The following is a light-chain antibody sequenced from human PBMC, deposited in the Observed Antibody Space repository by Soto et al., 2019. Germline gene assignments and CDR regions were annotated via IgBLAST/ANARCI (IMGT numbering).Light chain of an antibody. CDR2: GTS. V-gene: IGKV3-20*01. Sequence: VLRKSPGTRVLSPGERATLSCSPNHSVPNSFVAWYQQKPGQPPMLLIYGTSSRSTGIPDMCSSSWSGTYFPNTSSVQDPDDWAVFCMQPYHNSITFGQGTRLEI. J-gene: IGKJ5*01. CDR3: QPYHNSIT. CDR1: HSVPNSF.